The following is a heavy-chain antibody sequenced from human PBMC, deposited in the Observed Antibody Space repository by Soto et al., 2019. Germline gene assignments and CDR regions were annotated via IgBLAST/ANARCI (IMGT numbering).Heavy chain of an antibody. Sequence: SETLSLTCTVSGGSISSYYWSWIRQPPGKGLEWIGYIYYSGSTNYNPSIKSRVTISVDTSKNQFSLKLSSVTAADTAVYYCARAYDFWSGFDYGMDVWGQGTTVTVSS. CDR2: IYYSGST. J-gene: IGHJ6*02. CDR3: ARAYDFWSGFDYGMDV. D-gene: IGHD3-3*01. CDR1: GGSISSYY. V-gene: IGHV4-59*01.